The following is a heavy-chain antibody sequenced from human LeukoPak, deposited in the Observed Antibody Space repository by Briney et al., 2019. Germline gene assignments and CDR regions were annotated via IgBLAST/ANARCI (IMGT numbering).Heavy chain of an antibody. Sequence: PGGSLRLSCAASGFIFSTYWMYWVRQAPGKGLEWVASIRHDGTEEYYVDPVKGRFTISRDNARNSMYLQMNSLRAEDTAIYYCATGLVLVGGFESWGQGTRVTVSS. D-gene: IGHD4-23*01. CDR3: ATGLVLVGGFES. CDR1: GFIFSTYW. CDR2: IRHDGTEE. V-gene: IGHV3-7*01. J-gene: IGHJ4*02.